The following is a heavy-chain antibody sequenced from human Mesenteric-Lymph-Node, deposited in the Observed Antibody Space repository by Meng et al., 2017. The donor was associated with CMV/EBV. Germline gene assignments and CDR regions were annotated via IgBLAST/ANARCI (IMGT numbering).Heavy chain of an antibody. D-gene: IGHD3-22*01. CDR2: ISVHNGDT. CDR3: ATDPFPYYYDTDGPTNWFDP. J-gene: IGHJ5*02. V-gene: IGHV1-18*01. Sequence: ASVKVSCKTSGYNFNDYGINWVRQAPGQGLEWMGWISVHNGDTKCPQKFQGRLTMTTDTSTSTAYMELRSLKSDDTAVYFCATDPFPYYYDTDGPTNWFDPWGQGTLVTVSS. CDR1: GYNFNDYG.